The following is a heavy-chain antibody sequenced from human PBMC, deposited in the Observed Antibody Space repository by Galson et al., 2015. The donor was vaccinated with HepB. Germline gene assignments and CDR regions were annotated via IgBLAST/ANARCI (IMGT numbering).Heavy chain of an antibody. J-gene: IGHJ2*01. V-gene: IGHV3-21*01. CDR1: GFTFISYS. CDR3: ARGTSGRNVGYFDL. CDR2: ITSGSDYI. D-gene: IGHD6-19*01. Sequence: SLRLSCAASGFTFISYSMNWVRQAPGKGLEWVSSITSGSDYIYYADSVKGRFTISRDNAKNSLFLQMNSLRVEDAAVYYCARGTSGRNVGYFDLWGRGILVTVSS.